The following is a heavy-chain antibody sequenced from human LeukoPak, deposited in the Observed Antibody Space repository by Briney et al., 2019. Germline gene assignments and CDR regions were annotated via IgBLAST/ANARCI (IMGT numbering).Heavy chain of an antibody. CDR2: ISYSGST. J-gene: IGHJ5*02. V-gene: IGHV4-59*12. Sequence: PSETLSLTCTVSGGSISSYYWSWIRQPPGKGLEWIGYISYSGSTNFNPSLKSRVTISVDTSKNQFSLKLSSVTAADTAVYYCARSNWFDPWGQGTLVTVSS. CDR1: GGSISSYY. CDR3: ARSNWFDP.